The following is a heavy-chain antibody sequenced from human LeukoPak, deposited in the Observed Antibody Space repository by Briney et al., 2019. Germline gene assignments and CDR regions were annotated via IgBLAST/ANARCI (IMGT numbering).Heavy chain of an antibody. V-gene: IGHV4-59*08. D-gene: IGHD3-10*01. CDR2: IYYSGST. Sequence: PSETLSLTCTVSGGSISSYYWSWLRQPPGKGLEGIGYIYYSGSTNYNPSLKSRVTISVDTSKNQFSLKLSSVTAADTAVYYCARGYYYGSGSYPWFDPWGQGTLVTVSS. CDR3: ARGYYYGSGSYPWFDP. CDR1: GGSISSYY. J-gene: IGHJ5*02.